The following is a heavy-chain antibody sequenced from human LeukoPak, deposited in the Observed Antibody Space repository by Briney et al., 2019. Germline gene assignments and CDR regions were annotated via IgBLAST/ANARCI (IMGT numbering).Heavy chain of an antibody. Sequence: GGSLRLSCAASGFTFSGYAMSWVRQAPGKGLEWVSVVSGGGGGTYYADSVKGRFTISRDNSKNTLYLQMNSLRAEDTAVYYCAKVRNYCSSTSCLSYFDYWGQGTLVTVSS. CDR2: VSGGGGGT. CDR3: AKVRNYCSSTSCLSYFDY. CDR1: GFTFSGYA. V-gene: IGHV3-23*01. D-gene: IGHD2-2*01. J-gene: IGHJ4*02.